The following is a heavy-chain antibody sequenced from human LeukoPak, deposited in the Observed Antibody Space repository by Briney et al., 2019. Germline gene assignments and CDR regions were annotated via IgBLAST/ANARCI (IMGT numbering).Heavy chain of an antibody. Sequence: SETLSLTCAVYGGSFSGYYWSWIRQPPGKGLEWIGEINHSGSTNYNPSLKSRVTISVDTSKDQFSLKLSSVTAADTAVYYCARSRSQNYYDSSGYYFDYWGQGTLVTVSS. CDR2: INHSGST. CDR1: GGSFSGYY. V-gene: IGHV4-34*01. J-gene: IGHJ4*02. CDR3: ARSRSQNYYDSSGYYFDY. D-gene: IGHD3-22*01.